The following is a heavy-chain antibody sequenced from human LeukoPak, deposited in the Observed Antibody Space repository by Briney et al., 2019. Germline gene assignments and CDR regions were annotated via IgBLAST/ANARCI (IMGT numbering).Heavy chain of an antibody. J-gene: IGHJ4*02. CDR1: GGFISGYY. Sequence: SETLSLTCTVSGGFISGYYWSWIRQPPGKGLEWIGYIYNSGSTNYNPSLKSRVTISLDTSKNQFSLNLSSVTAADTAVYYCARRGYFDYWGQGTLVTVSS. CDR2: IYNSGST. CDR3: ARRGYFDY. V-gene: IGHV4-4*08. D-gene: IGHD3-10*01.